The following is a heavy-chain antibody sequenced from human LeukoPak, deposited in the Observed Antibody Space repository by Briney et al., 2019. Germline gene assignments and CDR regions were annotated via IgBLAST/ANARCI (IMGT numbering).Heavy chain of an antibody. Sequence: SETLSLTCTVSGGSISSYYWSWIRQPAGKGLEWIGRIYTSGSTNYNPSLKSRVTMSVDTSKNQFSLKLSSVTAADTAVYYCARESDCSSTSCYAGTIDYWGQGTLVTVCS. CDR2: IYTSGST. V-gene: IGHV4-4*07. CDR3: ARESDCSSTSCYAGTIDY. D-gene: IGHD2-2*01. J-gene: IGHJ4*02. CDR1: GGSISSYY.